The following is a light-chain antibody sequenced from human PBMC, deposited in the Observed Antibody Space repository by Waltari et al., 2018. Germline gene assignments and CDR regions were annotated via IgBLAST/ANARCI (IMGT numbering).Light chain of an antibody. CDR1: QSVSSY. J-gene: IGKJ4*01. Sequence: EIVLTQSPATLSLSPGERATLSCRASQSVSSYLAWYQQKPGQAPRLLIYDASNRATGIPARFSGSGPGTDFTLTISSLEPEDFAVYYCQQRSNPPTFGGGTKVEIK. CDR2: DAS. V-gene: IGKV3D-11*02. CDR3: QQRSNPPT.